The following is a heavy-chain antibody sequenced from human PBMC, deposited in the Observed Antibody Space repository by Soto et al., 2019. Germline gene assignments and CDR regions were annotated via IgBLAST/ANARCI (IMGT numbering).Heavy chain of an antibody. Sequence: GASLKISCKGSGYSFTSYWISWVRQMPGKGLEWMGRIDPSDSYTNYSPSFQGHVTISADKSISTAYLQWSSLKASDTAMYYCARHQVGNYYYGMDVWGQGTTVTVSS. J-gene: IGHJ6*02. CDR3: ARHQVGNYYYGMDV. CDR1: GYSFTSYW. V-gene: IGHV5-10-1*01. D-gene: IGHD1-1*01. CDR2: IDPSDSYT.